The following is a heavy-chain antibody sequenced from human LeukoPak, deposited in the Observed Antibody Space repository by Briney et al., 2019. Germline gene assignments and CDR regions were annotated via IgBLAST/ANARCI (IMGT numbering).Heavy chain of an antibody. CDR3: AKFPYDTSGYSGYDQKGFDY. CDR1: GFTFSSHG. J-gene: IGHJ4*02. D-gene: IGHD5-12*01. V-gene: IGHV3-30*02. CDR2: IRYDGSNK. Sequence: PGGSLRLSCAASGFTFSSHGMHWVRQAPGKGLEWVAFIRYDGSNKYYADSVKGRFTISRDNSKNTLYLQMNSLRAEDTAVYYCAKFPYDTSGYSGYDQKGFDYWGQGTLVTVSS.